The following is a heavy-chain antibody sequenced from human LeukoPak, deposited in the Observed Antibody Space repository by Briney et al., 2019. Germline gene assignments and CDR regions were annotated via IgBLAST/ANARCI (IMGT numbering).Heavy chain of an antibody. Sequence: GGSLRLSCAASGLTFSNYGLHWVRQAPGKGLEWVAFILYDGSNKYYGDSVKGRFTISRDNAKNSLYLQMNSLRAEDTAVYYCAELGITMIGGVWGKGTTVTISS. J-gene: IGHJ6*04. V-gene: IGHV3-33*03. CDR1: GLTFSNYG. D-gene: IGHD3-10*02. CDR3: AELGITMIGGV. CDR2: ILYDGSNK.